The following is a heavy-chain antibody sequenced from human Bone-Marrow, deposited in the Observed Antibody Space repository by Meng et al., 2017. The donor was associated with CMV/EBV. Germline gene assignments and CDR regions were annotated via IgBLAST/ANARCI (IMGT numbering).Heavy chain of an antibody. J-gene: IGHJ5*02. CDR2: IIPILGIA. CDR3: ASLAAAGANWFGP. D-gene: IGHD6-13*01. V-gene: IGHV1-69*10. CDR1: GYTFTNYY. Sequence: SVKVSCKASGYTFTNYYMHWVRQAPGQGLEWMGGIIPILGIANYAQKFQGRVTITADKSTSTAYMELSSLRSEDTAVYYCASLAAAGANWFGPWGQGTRVTGSS.